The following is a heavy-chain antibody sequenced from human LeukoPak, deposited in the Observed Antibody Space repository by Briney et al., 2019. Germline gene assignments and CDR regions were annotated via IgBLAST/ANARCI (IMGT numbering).Heavy chain of an antibody. CDR3: ARDGEQLDLDY. V-gene: IGHV3-33*01. CDR1: GFTFSSYG. J-gene: IGHJ4*02. D-gene: IGHD6-6*01. CDR2: IWYDGSNK. Sequence: QPGGSLRLSCAASGFTFSSYGMHWVRQAPGKGLEWVAVIWYDGSNKYYADSVKGRFTISRDNSKNTLYLQMNSLRAEDTAVYYYARDGEQLDLDYWGQGTLVTVSS.